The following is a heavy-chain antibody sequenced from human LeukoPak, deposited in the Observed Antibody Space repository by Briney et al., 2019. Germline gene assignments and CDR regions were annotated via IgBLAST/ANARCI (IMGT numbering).Heavy chain of an antibody. V-gene: IGHV3-74*01. CDR1: GLTFSSYW. Sequence: PGGSLRLSCAASGLTFSSYWMHWVRQAPGKGLVWVSRINSDGSSITYADSVKGRFTISRDNAKTTLYLQMNSLRAEDTAVYYCASGYYYASGSPDYWGQGTLVTVSS. J-gene: IGHJ4*02. CDR2: INSDGSSI. D-gene: IGHD3-10*01. CDR3: ASGYYYASGSPDY.